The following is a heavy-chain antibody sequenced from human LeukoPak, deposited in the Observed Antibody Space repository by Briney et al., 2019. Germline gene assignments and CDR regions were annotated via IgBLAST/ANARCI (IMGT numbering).Heavy chain of an antibody. V-gene: IGHV3-74*01. CDR3: ARDFAGDRDY. CDR1: EFIFGNYW. J-gene: IGHJ4*02. Sequence: GGSLRLSCAASEFIFGNYWMHWVRQVPGKGLVWVARINPNGKITTYTDSVKGRFTISRDNAKNTLYLQMNSLSAEDTAVYYCARDFAGDRDYWGQGTLVTVSS. D-gene: IGHD4-17*01. CDR2: INPNGKIT.